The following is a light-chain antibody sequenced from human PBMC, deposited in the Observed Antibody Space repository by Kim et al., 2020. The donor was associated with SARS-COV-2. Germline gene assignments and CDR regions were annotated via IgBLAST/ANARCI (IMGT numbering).Light chain of an antibody. V-gene: IGKV3-20*01. J-gene: IGKJ4*01. CDR3: HQYGSSLLT. CDR1: QSVSSSY. Sequence: FPGKRATRACRASQSVSSSYLAWYQQKPGQAPRLLIYGASSRATGIPDRFSGSGSGTDFTLTISRLEPEDFAVYYCHQYGSSLLTFGGGTKVDIK. CDR2: GAS.